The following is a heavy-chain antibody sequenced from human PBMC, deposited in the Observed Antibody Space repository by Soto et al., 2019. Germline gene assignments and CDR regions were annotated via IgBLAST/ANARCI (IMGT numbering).Heavy chain of an antibody. V-gene: IGHV4-39*01. D-gene: IGHD6-19*01. CDR1: GGSISSSSYY. Sequence: SETLSLTCTVSGGSISSSSYYWGWIRQPPGKGLEWIGSIYYSGSTYYNPSLKSRVNISVDTSKNQFSLKLSSVTAADTAVYYFARHYYIAVAGTGYYFDYWGQGTLVTVSS. CDR3: ARHYYIAVAGTGYYFDY. J-gene: IGHJ4*02. CDR2: IYYSGST.